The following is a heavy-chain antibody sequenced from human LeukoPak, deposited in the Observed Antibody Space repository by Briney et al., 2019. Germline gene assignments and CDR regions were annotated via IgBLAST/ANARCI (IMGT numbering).Heavy chain of an antibody. CDR3: ARGGVWQAFWSGNSDY. J-gene: IGHJ4*02. Sequence: PGGSLRLSCAASGFTFSSYGMHWVRQAPGKGLEWVSSIGTSSSYIYYGDSVKGRFTISRDNAKNSLYLQMNSLRAEDTAVYYCARGGVWQAFWSGNSDYWGQGTLVTVSS. CDR2: IGTSSSYI. CDR1: GFTFSSYG. D-gene: IGHD3-3*01. V-gene: IGHV3-21*01.